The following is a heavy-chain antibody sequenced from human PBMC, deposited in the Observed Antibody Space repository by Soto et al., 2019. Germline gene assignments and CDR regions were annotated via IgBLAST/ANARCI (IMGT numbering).Heavy chain of an antibody. V-gene: IGHV3-15*01. CDR1: AFTFNDAW. Sequence: EVQLVESGGGLVKPGGSLRLSCAASAFTFNDAWMSWVRQTPGKGLEWVGRIKSQTDGGTTDYAAPVKGRFTISRDDSTNTLYLQLNSLKTEDTAVYYCTTDWAPYDNSGPYPLHWGQGTLVTVSS. D-gene: IGHD3-22*01. CDR3: TTDWAPYDNSGPYPLH. J-gene: IGHJ4*02. CDR2: IKSQTDGGTT.